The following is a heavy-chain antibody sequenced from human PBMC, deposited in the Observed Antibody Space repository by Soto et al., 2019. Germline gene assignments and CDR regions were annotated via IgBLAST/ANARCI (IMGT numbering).Heavy chain of an antibody. J-gene: IGHJ4*02. CDR2: MYYSGST. Sequence: ETLSLTCTVSGGSINNYYWSWIRQPPGKGLECIGYMYYSGSTSYDPSLKTRVTISVDTSKNQFSLKLSSVTAADPAVYYCARVPISYSSGWTISYFDYWGQGTMVAVSS. V-gene: IGHV4-59*01. CDR3: ARVPISYSSGWTISYFDY. D-gene: IGHD6-19*01. CDR1: GGSINNYY.